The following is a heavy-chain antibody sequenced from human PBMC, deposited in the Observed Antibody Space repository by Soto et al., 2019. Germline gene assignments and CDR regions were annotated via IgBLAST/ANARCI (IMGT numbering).Heavy chain of an antibody. CDR1: GYIFIDYW. J-gene: IGHJ4*02. Sequence: GESLKISCKSSGYIFIDYWIGWVRQMPGKGLEWMGIFYPRDSDTRYSPSFQGQVTISADRSTGTAFLQWRSLKASDTALSYCARTPMPGYSLHFNSWGQGTLVTVSS. CDR2: FYPRDSDT. D-gene: IGHD2-15*01. V-gene: IGHV5-51*01. CDR3: ARTPMPGYSLHFNS.